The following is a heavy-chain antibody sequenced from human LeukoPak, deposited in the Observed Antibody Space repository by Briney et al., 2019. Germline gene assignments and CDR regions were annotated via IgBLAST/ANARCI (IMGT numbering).Heavy chain of an antibody. Sequence: SETLSLTCTVSGGSISSSSYYWGWIRQPPGKGLEWIGSIYYSGSTYYNPSLKSRVTISVDTSKNQFSLKLSSVTAADTAVYYCARERSRYFDWLLSPDFDYWGQGTLVTVSS. CDR1: GGSISSSSYY. D-gene: IGHD3-9*01. V-gene: IGHV4-39*02. CDR2: IYYSGST. CDR3: ARERSRYFDWLLSPDFDY. J-gene: IGHJ4*02.